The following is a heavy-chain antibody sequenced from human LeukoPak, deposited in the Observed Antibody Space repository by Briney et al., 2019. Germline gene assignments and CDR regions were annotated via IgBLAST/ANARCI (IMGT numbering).Heavy chain of an antibody. J-gene: IGHJ4*02. CDR3: ARDRYYDSSGYSDY. D-gene: IGHD3-22*01. V-gene: IGHV1-8*01. CDR2: MNPNSGNT. CDR1: GYTFTSYD. Sequence: ASVKVSCKASGYTFTSYDINWVRQATGQGLEWMGWMNPNSGNTGYAQKFQGRVTMTRDTSTSTVYMELSSLRSEDTAVYYCARDRYYDSSGYSDYWGQGTLVTVSS.